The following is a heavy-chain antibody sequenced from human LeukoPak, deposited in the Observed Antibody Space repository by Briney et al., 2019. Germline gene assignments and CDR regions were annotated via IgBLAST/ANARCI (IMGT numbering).Heavy chain of an antibody. CDR1: GYTFTRYY. Sequence: GASVKVSCKTSGYTFTRYYIHWVRQAPGQGLDWMGIINPIGGTTDYPQKFQGRVTMTRDTSTSTVYMELSSLSPEDTAVYYCARQQGLQNLNFDYWGQGALVTVSS. D-gene: IGHD4-11*01. J-gene: IGHJ4*02. CDR3: ARQQGLQNLNFDY. V-gene: IGHV1-46*01. CDR2: INPIGGTT.